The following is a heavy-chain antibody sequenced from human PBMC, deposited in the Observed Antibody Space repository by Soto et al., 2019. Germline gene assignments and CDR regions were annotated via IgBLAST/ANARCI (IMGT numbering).Heavy chain of an antibody. J-gene: IGHJ3*02. Sequence: GGSLRLSCAASGFTFSDYYMSWIRQAPGKGLEWVSYISSSGSTIYYADSVKGRFTISRDNAKNSLYLQMNSLRAEDTAVYYCARDVYGYCSGGSCYAGAFDIWGQGTMVTVSS. CDR3: ARDVYGYCSGGSCYAGAFDI. D-gene: IGHD2-15*01. CDR2: ISSSGSTI. V-gene: IGHV3-11*01. CDR1: GFTFSDYY.